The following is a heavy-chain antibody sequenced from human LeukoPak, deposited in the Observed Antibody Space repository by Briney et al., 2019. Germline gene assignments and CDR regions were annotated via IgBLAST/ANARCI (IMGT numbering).Heavy chain of an antibody. CDR3: ATTSRYFDH. CDR1: GYSFTSYW. Sequence: GESLKISCKGSGYSFTSYWIGWVRQVPVTGLEWMGVIYPGDSETRYSPSFQGQVTISADKSINTAYLQWSSLKASDTAIYYCATTSRYFDHWGQGTLVTVSS. CDR2: IYPGDSET. V-gene: IGHV5-51*01. J-gene: IGHJ4*02.